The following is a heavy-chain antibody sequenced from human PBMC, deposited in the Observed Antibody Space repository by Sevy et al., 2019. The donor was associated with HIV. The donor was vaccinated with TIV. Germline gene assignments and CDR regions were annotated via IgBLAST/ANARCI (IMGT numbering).Heavy chain of an antibody. CDR1: GDSINNGDYY. J-gene: IGHJ5*02. CDR3: ARTTVTTLSSARNNWFDP. V-gene: IGHV4-31*03. Sequence: SETLSLTCTVSGDSINNGDYYWSWIRQHPGKGLEWIGQIYTTGTTYYNPSLKSRLRISVERSENTLSLSLRSVTAAYTAVYYCARTTVTTLSSARNNWFDPWGQGTLVTVSS. CDR2: IYTTGTT. D-gene: IGHD4-4*01.